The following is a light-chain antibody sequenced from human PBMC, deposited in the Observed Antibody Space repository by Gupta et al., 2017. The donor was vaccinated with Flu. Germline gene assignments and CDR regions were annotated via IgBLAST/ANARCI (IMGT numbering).Light chain of an antibody. CDR2: DVT. CDR3: SSHAGRVTWL. Sequence: QSAPTQPRSVSGSPVQSVTISCTGTSSDVGSSNRVSWYQQRPGEAPKLILYDVTERPSGVPDRFSGSKSGNTASLSISGLQDDEEADYYCSSHAGRVTWLFGTGTTVTVL. J-gene: IGLJ1*01. CDR1: SSDVGSSNR. V-gene: IGLV2-11*01.